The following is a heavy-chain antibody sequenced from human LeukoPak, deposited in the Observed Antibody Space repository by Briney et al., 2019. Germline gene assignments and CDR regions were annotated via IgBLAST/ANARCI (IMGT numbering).Heavy chain of an antibody. CDR1: GFTFSSYW. D-gene: IGHD4-17*01. Sequence: GGSLRLSCAASGFTFSSYWMHWVRHVPGKGLGWVARINTYGTSSTYGDSVEGRFTISRDNAKNTLYLELNSLRDDDTAVYYCARGSTTVTTRDWFDPWGQGTQVTVSS. CDR2: INTYGTSS. J-gene: IGHJ5*02. CDR3: ARGSTTVTTRDWFDP. V-gene: IGHV3-74*03.